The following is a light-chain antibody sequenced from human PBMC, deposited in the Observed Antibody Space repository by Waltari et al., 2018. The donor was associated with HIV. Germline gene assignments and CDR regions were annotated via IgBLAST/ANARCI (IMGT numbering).Light chain of an antibody. CDR2: CNS. J-gene: IGLJ2*01. CDR3: QSYDSSLSGVV. Sequence: QSVLTQPPSVSGAPGQRVTISCTGRSSNIGAGYDVHWYQQLPGTAPKLLIYCNSNRPSGVPDRFSGSKSVTSASLAITGLQAEDEADYYCQSYDSSLSGVVFGGGTKLTVL. CDR1: SSNIGAGYD. V-gene: IGLV1-40*01.